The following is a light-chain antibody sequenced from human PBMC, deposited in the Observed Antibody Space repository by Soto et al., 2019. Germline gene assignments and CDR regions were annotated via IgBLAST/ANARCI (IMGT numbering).Light chain of an antibody. CDR3: QQTDNMTWT. CDR1: QTVGVR. Sequence: EIVLTQSPATLSASPGERATLSCRASQTVGVRLAWYQHKPGQAPRLLIYEASNRAAGIPGRFSGSGSGTDFTLTISSLKNEDFATYYCQQTDNMTWTFGQGTKVDIK. J-gene: IGKJ1*01. CDR2: EAS. V-gene: IGKV3-11*01.